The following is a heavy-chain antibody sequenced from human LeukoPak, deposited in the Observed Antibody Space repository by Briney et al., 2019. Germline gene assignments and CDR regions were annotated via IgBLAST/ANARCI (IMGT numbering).Heavy chain of an antibody. J-gene: IGHJ4*02. CDR1: GFTFSSYA. CDR2: ISSSSSTI. CDR3: ARVDTAMIYY. V-gene: IGHV3-48*02. D-gene: IGHD5-18*01. Sequence: GGSLRLSCAASGFTFSSYAMSWVRQAPGKGLEWVSYISSSSSTIYYADSVKGRFTISRDNAKNSLYLQMNSLRDEDTAVYYCARVDTAMIYYWGQGTLVTVSS.